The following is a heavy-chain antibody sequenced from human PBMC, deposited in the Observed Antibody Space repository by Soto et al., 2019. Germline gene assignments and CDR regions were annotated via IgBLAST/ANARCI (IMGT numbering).Heavy chain of an antibody. J-gene: IGHJ3*02. Sequence: QVQLVQSGAEVKKPGASVKVSCKASGYSFTSYGITWVRQAPGQGLEWMGWISAYNGNTNYAQKFQGRVNMTTDTSTRTVYMGLGSLRSDDTAVYYCARDRYHYSDYGLDAYNIWGQGTMLTVSS. V-gene: IGHV1-18*01. CDR3: ARDRYHYSDYGLDAYNI. CDR1: GYSFTSYG. D-gene: IGHD4-17*01. CDR2: ISAYNGNT.